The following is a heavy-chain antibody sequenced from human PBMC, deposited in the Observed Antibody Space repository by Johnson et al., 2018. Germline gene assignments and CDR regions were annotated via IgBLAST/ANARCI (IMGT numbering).Heavy chain of an antibody. D-gene: IGHD3-10*01. J-gene: IGHJ3*02. CDR1: GFTFRSAW. Sequence: VQLVESWGGLVKPGGSLRLSCAASGFTFRSAWMSWVRQAPGKGLEWVGRIRSRIDGETTDFAAPVKGRFIISRDDSKNTLYLQMNSLKTEDTAVYYCATDTIGGWDAFDIWGQGTMVTVSS. CDR2: IRSRIDGETT. CDR3: ATDTIGGWDAFDI. V-gene: IGHV3-15*01.